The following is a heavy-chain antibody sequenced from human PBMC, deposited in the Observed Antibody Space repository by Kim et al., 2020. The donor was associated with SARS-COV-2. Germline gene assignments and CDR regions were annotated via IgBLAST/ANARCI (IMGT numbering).Heavy chain of an antibody. CDR3: TRAIVHLQPKNAFDI. CDR2: VIPFFGTT. CDR1: GGIFTNYA. J-gene: IGHJ3*02. D-gene: IGHD1-1*01. V-gene: IGHV1-69*13. Sequence: SVKVSCKTSGGIFTNYALNWVRQAPGQGLEWMGEVIPFFGTTIYAQKFEGRVTITADESTSTAYMELSSLGSDDTAIYYCTRAIVHLQPKNAFDIWGQGTLVTVSS.